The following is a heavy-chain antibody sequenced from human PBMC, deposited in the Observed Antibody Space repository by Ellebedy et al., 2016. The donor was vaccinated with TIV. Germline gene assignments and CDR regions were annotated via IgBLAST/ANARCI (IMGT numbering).Heavy chain of an antibody. Sequence: GESLKISCAASGFTFSSYWMHWVRQAPGKGLVWVSRINSDGSSTSYADSVKGRFTISRDNAKNTLYLQMNSLRAEDTAVYYCARDRSTVTTLDYWGQGTLVTVSS. V-gene: IGHV3-74*01. D-gene: IGHD4-11*01. CDR2: INSDGSST. J-gene: IGHJ4*02. CDR3: ARDRSTVTTLDY. CDR1: GFTFSSYW.